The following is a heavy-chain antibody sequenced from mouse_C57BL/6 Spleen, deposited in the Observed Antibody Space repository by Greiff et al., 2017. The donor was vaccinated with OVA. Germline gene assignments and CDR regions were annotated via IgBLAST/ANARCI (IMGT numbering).Heavy chain of an antibody. CDR3: ARYYYGSIYYFDY. V-gene: IGHV3-6*01. D-gene: IGHD1-1*01. CDR1: GYSITSGYY. CDR2: ISYDGSN. Sequence: DVKLVESGPGLVKPSQSLSLTCSVTGYSITSGYYWHWIRQFPGNKLEWMGYISYDGSNNYNPSLKNRISITRDTSKNQFFLKLNSVTTEDTATYYCARYYYGSIYYFDYWGQGTTLTVSS. J-gene: IGHJ2*01.